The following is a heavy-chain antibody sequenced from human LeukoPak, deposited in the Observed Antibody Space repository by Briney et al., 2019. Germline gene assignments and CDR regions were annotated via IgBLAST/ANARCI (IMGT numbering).Heavy chain of an antibody. CDR2: ISSSSSTI. CDR1: GFTFSSYS. CDR3: ARDVVSTLMTATIPLDY. J-gene: IGHJ4*02. D-gene: IGHD5-12*01. V-gene: IGHV3-48*01. Sequence: PGGSLRLSCAASGFTFSSYSMNWVRQAPGKGLEWVSYISSSSSTIYYADSVKGRFTISRDNAKNSLYLQMNSLRAEDTAVYCCARDVVSTLMTATIPLDYWGQGTLVTVSS.